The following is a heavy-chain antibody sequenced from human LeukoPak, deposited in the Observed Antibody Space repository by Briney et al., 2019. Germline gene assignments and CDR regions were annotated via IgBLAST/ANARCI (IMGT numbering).Heavy chain of an antibody. Sequence: PSETLSLTCTVSGGSISSYYWSWIRQPPGKGLEWIGYIYYSGSTNYNPSLKSRVTISVDTSKNQFSLKLSSVTAADTAVYYCARDSRMYYYDSSGYWDYWGQGTLVTVSS. CDR3: ARDSRMYYYDSSGYWDY. V-gene: IGHV4-59*01. CDR2: IYYSGST. J-gene: IGHJ4*02. CDR1: GGSISSYY. D-gene: IGHD3-22*01.